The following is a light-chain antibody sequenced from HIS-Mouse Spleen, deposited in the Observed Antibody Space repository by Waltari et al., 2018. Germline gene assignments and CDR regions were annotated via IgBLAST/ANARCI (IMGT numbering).Light chain of an antibody. CDR1: SSYVGGYNY. CDR3: CSYAGSYTLV. CDR2: DVS. J-gene: IGLJ2*01. Sequence: QSALTQPRSVSGSPGQSVTISCTGTSSYVGGYNYVSWYPQHPGNAPKLMIYDVSKRPSGVPDRFSGSKSGNTASLTISGLQAEDEADYYCCSYAGSYTLVFGGGTKLTVL. V-gene: IGLV2-11*01.